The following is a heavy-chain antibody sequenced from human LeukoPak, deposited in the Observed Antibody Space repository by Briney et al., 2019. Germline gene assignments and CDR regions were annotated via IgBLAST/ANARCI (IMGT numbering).Heavy chain of an antibody. CDR2: IYYTGST. CDR3: ARQLRQTPTRGFDY. D-gene: IGHD1-26*01. V-gene: IGHV4-39*01. J-gene: IGHJ4*02. CDR1: SVSISGSCYY. Sequence: SETLSLTCIVSSVSISGSCYYWGWVRQPPGKGLEWIGSIYYTGSTYYNPSLKSRVTISVDTSKKQFSLKLSSVTAADTAVFYCARQLRQTPTRGFDYWGRGTLVTVSS.